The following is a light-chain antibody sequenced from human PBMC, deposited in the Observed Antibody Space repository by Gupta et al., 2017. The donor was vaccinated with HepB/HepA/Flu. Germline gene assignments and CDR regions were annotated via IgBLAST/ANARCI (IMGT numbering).Light chain of an antibody. CDR3: AAWDDSLNGVL. CDR1: SSNIGSNT. J-gene: IGLJ2*01. CDR2: SNN. Sequence: QSVLTQPPSASGTPGPRVTISCSGSSSNIGSNTVNWYQQLPGTAPKLLMYSNNQRPSGVPDRFSGSKSGTSASLAISGLRSEDEADYYCAAWDDSLNGVLFGGGTKLTVL. V-gene: IGLV1-44*01.